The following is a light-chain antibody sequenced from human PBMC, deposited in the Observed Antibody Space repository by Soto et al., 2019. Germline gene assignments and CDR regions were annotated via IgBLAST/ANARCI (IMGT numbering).Light chain of an antibody. CDR1: QSVRSNF. CDR2: GAS. V-gene: IGKV3-20*01. J-gene: IGKJ1*01. Sequence: EIVLTQSPGTLSLSPGERATLSCRASQSVRSNFLAWYRQQPGQAPRLLIFGASSRATGIPDRFSGSGSGTDFTLTITRLEPEDFAVYYCQQYGSSPWTFGQGTKVEIK. CDR3: QQYGSSPWT.